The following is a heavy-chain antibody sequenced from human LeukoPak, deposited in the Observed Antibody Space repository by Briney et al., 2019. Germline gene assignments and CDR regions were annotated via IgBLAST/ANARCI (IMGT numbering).Heavy chain of an antibody. V-gene: IGHV1-2*02. CDR2: INPNSGGT. CDR1: GYTFTGYY. D-gene: IGHD3-22*01. CDR3: ARDPGDYDSSGYYYYYYGMDV. J-gene: IGHJ6*02. Sequence: ASVKVSCKASGYTFTGYYMHWVRQAPGQGLEWMGWINPNSGGTNYAQKFQGRVTMTRDTSISTAYMELSRLRSDDTAVYYCARDPGDYDSSGYYYYYYGMDVWGQGTTVTVPS.